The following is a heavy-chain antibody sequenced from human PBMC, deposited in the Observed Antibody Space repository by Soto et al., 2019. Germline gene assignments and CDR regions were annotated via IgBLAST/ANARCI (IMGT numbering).Heavy chain of an antibody. CDR3: ARDPYHEGQQLVRVGWFDP. D-gene: IGHD6-13*01. V-gene: IGHV3-48*02. CDR1: GFTFSSYS. CDR2: ISSSSSTI. J-gene: IGHJ5*02. Sequence: LRLSCAASGFTFSSYSMNWVRQAPGKGLEWVSYISSSSSTIYYADSVKGRFTISRDNAKNSLYLQMNSLRDEDTAVYYCARDPYHEGQQLVRVGWFDPWGQGTLVTVSS.